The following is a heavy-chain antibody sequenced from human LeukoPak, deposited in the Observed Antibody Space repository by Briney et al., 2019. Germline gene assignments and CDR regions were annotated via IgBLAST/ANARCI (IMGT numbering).Heavy chain of an antibody. CDR2: IDWNSSHM. CDR3: AKDRSSTLDDAFDF. D-gene: IGHD2-2*01. Sequence: GGSLRLSCAASGFTFSDYAMHWVRQTPGKGLEWVSGIDWNSSHMVYADSVKGRCTISRDNAKNSLYLQMSSLRAEDMALYYCAKDRSSTLDDAFDFWGQGTMVTVSS. V-gene: IGHV3-9*03. J-gene: IGHJ3*01. CDR1: GFTFSDYA.